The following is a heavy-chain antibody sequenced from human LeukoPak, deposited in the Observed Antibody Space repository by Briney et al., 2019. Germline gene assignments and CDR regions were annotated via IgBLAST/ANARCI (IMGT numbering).Heavy chain of an antibody. CDR1: GFTFKNAW. Sequence: GGSLRLSCEASGFTFKNAWMIWVRQAPGKGLEWVANIKQDGSEKYYVDSVKGRFTISRDNAKNSLYLQMNSLRAEDTAVYYCARNNGVCSCFDYWGQGTLVTVSS. V-gene: IGHV3-7*01. D-gene: IGHD2-8*01. CDR2: IKQDGSEK. J-gene: IGHJ4*02. CDR3: ARNNGVCSCFDY.